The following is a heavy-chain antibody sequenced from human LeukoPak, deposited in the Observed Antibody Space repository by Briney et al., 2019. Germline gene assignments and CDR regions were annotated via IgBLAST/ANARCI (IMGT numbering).Heavy chain of an antibody. Sequence: SVKVSCKASGGTFSSYAISWVRQAPGQGLEWMGGIIPIFGTANYAQKFQGRVTITADESTSTAYMELSSLRSEDTAVYYCARDHQENEWYRENTNWFDPWGQGTLVTVSS. V-gene: IGHV1-69*13. CDR1: GGTFSSYA. CDR3: ARDHQENEWYRENTNWFDP. J-gene: IGHJ5*02. CDR2: IIPIFGTA. D-gene: IGHD1-1*01.